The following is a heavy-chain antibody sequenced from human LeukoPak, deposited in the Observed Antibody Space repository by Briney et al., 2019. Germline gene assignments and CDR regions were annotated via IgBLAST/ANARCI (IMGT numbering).Heavy chain of an antibody. V-gene: IGHV3-30*18. CDR3: AKSRGDTSPDY. CDR1: GFTFSAYG. CDR2: ISNDGSEK. Sequence: GGSLRLSCAASGFTFSAYGIHWVRQAPGKGLEWVAVISNDGSEKYYADSVKGRFTISRDNSKNTLYLQMNSLRAEDTAVYYCAKSRGDTSPDYWGQGTLVTVSS. J-gene: IGHJ4*02. D-gene: IGHD3-16*01.